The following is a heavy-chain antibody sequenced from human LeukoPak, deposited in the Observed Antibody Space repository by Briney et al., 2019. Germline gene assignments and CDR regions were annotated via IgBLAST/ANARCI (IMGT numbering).Heavy chain of an antibody. V-gene: IGHV4-61*02. D-gene: IGHD6-19*01. CDR3: ARWYSSSTGDRFDS. J-gene: IGHJ4*02. CDR2: IYTSGTT. Sequence: SETLSLTCSVSGGSIRSGSYYWRWIRQPAGKGLELIGRIYTSGTTHYNPSLKSRVTITVDTSKNQFSVKLTSVTAADTAVYYCARWYSSSTGDRFDSWGQGTQVTVSS. CDR1: GGSIRSGSYY.